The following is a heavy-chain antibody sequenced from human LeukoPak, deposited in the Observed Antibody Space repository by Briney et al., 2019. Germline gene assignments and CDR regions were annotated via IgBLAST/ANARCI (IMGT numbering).Heavy chain of an antibody. J-gene: IGHJ4*02. Sequence: GGSLRLSCAASGFTFSSYSMNWVRQAPGKGLEWVSYISSSSTTIYYADSVKGRFTISRDNAKNSLYLQMNSLRAEDTAVYYCARDRLDYYGDYWGRGTLVTASS. D-gene: IGHD3-22*01. CDR1: GFTFSSYS. CDR2: ISSSSTTI. CDR3: ARDRLDYYGDY. V-gene: IGHV3-48*04.